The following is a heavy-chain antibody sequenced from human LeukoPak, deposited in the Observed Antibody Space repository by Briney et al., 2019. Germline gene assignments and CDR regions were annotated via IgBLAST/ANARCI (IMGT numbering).Heavy chain of an antibody. CDR2: INTNTGNP. Sequence: VRQAPGQXLEWRGWINTNTGNPTYAQGFTGRFVFSLDTSVSTAYLQISSLKAEDTAVYYCARVIRSSSSGWFDPWGQATLVTVSS. D-gene: IGHD6-6*01. CDR3: ARVIRSSSSGWFDP. J-gene: IGHJ5*02. V-gene: IGHV7-4-1*02.